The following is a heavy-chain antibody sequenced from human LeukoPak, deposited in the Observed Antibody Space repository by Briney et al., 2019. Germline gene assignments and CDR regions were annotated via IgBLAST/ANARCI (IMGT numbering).Heavy chain of an antibody. CDR1: GDSIRCGFY. J-gene: IGHJ4*02. V-gene: IGHV4-38-2*02. Sequence: SETLSLTCTVSGDSIRCGFYWGWIRQPPGKGLEWIGSMFHSGSTYLNPSLRSRISISVDTSKNQFYLTLSSVSAADTAMYYCAREAARPSFAYWGQGSLVTVSS. D-gene: IGHD6-6*01. CDR3: AREAARPSFAY. CDR2: MFHSGST.